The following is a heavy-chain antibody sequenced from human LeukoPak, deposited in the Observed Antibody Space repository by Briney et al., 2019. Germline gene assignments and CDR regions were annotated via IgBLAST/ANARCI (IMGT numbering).Heavy chain of an antibody. CDR3: ARLLIVDTAMVGSHYFDY. CDR1: GGSISSYC. CDR2: ISYSGST. Sequence: SETLSLTCTVSGGSISSYCWSWIRQPPGKGLEWIGYISYSGSTNYNPSLKSRVTISVDTSKNQFSLKLSSVTAADTAVYYCARLLIVDTAMVGSHYFDYWGQGTLVTVSS. D-gene: IGHD5-18*01. V-gene: IGHV4-59*08. J-gene: IGHJ4*02.